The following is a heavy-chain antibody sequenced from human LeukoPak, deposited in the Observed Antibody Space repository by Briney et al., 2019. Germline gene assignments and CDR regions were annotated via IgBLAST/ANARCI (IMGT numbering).Heavy chain of an antibody. CDR1: GFTFSSYW. CDR2: INSDGSST. Sequence: PGGSLRLSCAVSGFTFSSYWMHWVRQAPGKGVVWVSRINSDGSSTSYADSVKGRFTISRDNAKNTLYLQMNSLRAEDTAVYYCASGYRYFDYWGQGTLVTASS. CDR3: ASGYRYFDY. D-gene: IGHD2-2*03. V-gene: IGHV3-74*01. J-gene: IGHJ4*02.